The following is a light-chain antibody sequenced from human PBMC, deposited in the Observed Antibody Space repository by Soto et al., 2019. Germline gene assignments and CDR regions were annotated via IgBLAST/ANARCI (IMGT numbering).Light chain of an antibody. CDR2: DVS. CDR3: SSYAGSNNVL. V-gene: IGLV2-8*01. Sequence: QSVLTQPPSASGSPGQSVAISCTGTSSDVGGYQYVSWYQQHPDKAPKLMIYDVSKRPSGVPDRFSGSKSGNTASLTVSGLQAEDGAHYYCSSYAGSNNVLFGGGTQLTVL. J-gene: IGLJ2*01. CDR1: SSDVGGYQY.